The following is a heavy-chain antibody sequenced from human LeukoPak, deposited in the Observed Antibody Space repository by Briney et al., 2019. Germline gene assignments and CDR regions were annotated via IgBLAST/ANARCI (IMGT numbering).Heavy chain of an antibody. Sequence: PSQTLSLTCTVSGGSISSGAYYWSWVRQPPGKGLEWIGYIYYSGSTYYNPSLKSRVTISVDTSKNQFSLKLSSVTAADTAVYYCARAAGETMIVVVPSPLDYWGQGTLVTVSS. CDR1: GGSISSGAYY. D-gene: IGHD3-22*01. V-gene: IGHV4-30-4*01. CDR3: ARAAGETMIVVVPSPLDY. J-gene: IGHJ4*02. CDR2: IYYSGST.